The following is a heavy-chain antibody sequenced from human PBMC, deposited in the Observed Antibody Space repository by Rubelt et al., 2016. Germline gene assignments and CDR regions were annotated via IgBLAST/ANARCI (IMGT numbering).Heavy chain of an antibody. V-gene: IGHV4-59*01. CDR1: GGSISSYY. J-gene: IGHJ6*02. Sequence: QVQLQESGPGLVKPSETLSPTCTVSGGSISSYYWSWIRQPPGKGLEWIGYIYYSGSTNYNPSLQSVFTIAGDTSKNQFSLKLSSVTAADTSVYYCSRCDSHYYGMDVWGQGTTVTVSS. D-gene: IGHD2-21*02. CDR2: IYYSGST. CDR3: SRCDSHYYGMDV.